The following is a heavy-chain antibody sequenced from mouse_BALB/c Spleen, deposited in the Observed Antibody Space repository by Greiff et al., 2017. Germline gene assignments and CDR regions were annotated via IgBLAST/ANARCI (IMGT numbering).Heavy chain of an antibody. CDR1: GYSITSDYA. J-gene: IGHJ4*01. CDR2: ISYSGST. D-gene: IGHD2-14*01. Sequence: EVQRVESGPGLVKPSQSLSLTCTVTGYSITSDYAWNWIRQFPGNQLEWMGYISYSGSTSYNPSLKSRISITRDTSKNQFFLQLNSVTTEDTATYYCARGYYRYDDAMDYWGQGTSVTVSS. CDR3: ARGYYRYDDAMDY. V-gene: IGHV3-2*02.